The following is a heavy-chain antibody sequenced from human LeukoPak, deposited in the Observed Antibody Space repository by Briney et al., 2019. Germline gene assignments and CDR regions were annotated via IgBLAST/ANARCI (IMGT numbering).Heavy chain of an antibody. V-gene: IGHV3-11*01. CDR3: ATDGAGFDT. J-gene: IGHJ5*02. CDR1: GFTFNDYY. CDR2: INIGGTNT. Sequence: PGGSLRLSCTASGFTFNDYYMSWIRQAPGKGLEWLSYINIGGTNTHYADSVKGRFTISRDNAKKSLYLEMNNLRAEDTAVYYCATDGAGFDTWGQGVLVTVSS.